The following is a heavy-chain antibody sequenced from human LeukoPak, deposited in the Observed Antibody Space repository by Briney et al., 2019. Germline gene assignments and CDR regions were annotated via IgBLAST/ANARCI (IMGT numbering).Heavy chain of an antibody. CDR1: DFSFNRYL. CDR3: VRGLWTAMGAGAY. CDR2: ISDDGTNK. Sequence: PGKSLRLSCVVSDFSFNRYLMHWVRQAPGKGLEWVTSISDDGTNKYYSDSVRGHFTISRDNSKSTLYLQMDSLRIEDTSMYYCVRGLWTAMGAGAYWGQGTLVAVSS. D-gene: IGHD5-18*01. J-gene: IGHJ4*02. V-gene: IGHV3-30-3*01.